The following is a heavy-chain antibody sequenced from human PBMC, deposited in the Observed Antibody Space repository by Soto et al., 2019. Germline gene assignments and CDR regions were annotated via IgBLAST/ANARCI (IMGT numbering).Heavy chain of an antibody. CDR2: ISAYNGNT. Sequence: ASVKVSCKASGYTFTSYGISWVRQAPGQGLEWMGWISAYNGNTNYAQKLQGRVTMTTDTSTSTAYMGLRSLRSEDTAVYYCARLGGSVWWFGEYYYFDYWGKGTLVTVSS. V-gene: IGHV1-18*01. J-gene: IGHJ4*02. D-gene: IGHD3-10*01. CDR1: GYTFTSYG. CDR3: ARLGGSVWWFGEYYYFDY.